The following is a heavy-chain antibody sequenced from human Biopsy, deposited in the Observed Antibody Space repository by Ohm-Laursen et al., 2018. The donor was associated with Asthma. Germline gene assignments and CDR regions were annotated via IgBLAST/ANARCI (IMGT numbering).Heavy chain of an antibody. CDR1: GFVFSQCA. V-gene: IGHV3-30*01. CDR2: ISKDASTQ. D-gene: IGHD1-1*01. CDR3: VRDGTDDAFDI. J-gene: IGHJ3*02. Sequence: SLRLSCAASGFVFSQCAIHWVRQAPGKGLEWVGVISKDASTQDYADSVKGRFTMARDNSKNTLDLQMNSLREEDTAVYYCVRDGTDDAFDIWGQGTVVSVSS.